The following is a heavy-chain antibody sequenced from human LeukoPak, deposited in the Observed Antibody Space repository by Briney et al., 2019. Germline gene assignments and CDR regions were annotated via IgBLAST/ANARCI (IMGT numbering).Heavy chain of an antibody. CDR3: ARAGYSYGTGYYFDY. Sequence: SETLSLTCTVSGGSISSYYWSWIRQPPGKGLEWIGYIYYSGSTNYNPSLKSRVTISVDTSKNQFSLQLNSVTAADTAVYYCARAGYSYGTGYYFDYWGQGTLVTVSS. CDR1: GGSISSYY. J-gene: IGHJ4*02. D-gene: IGHD5-18*01. V-gene: IGHV4-59*01. CDR2: IYYSGST.